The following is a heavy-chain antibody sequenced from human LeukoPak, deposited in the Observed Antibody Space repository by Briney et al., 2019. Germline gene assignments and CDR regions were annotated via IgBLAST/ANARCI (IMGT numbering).Heavy chain of an antibody. J-gene: IGHJ5*02. D-gene: IGHD3-10*01. CDR1: GYTFTSYD. CDR2: MNPNSGNT. V-gene: IGHV1-8*03. Sequence: GASVKVSCKASGYTFTSYDINWVRQATGQGLEWMGWMNPNSGNTGYAQKFQGRVTITRNTSISTAYMDLSSLRSEDTAVYYCARAPRITMVRGVIYWFDPWGQGTLVTVSS. CDR3: ARAPRITMVRGVIYWFDP.